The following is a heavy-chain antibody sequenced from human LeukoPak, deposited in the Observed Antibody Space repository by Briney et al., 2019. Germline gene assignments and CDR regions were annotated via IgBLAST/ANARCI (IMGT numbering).Heavy chain of an antibody. CDR2: ISGSGGST. D-gene: IGHD6-13*01. V-gene: IGHV3-23*01. Sequence: GGSLGLSCAASGFTFSSYAMSWVRQAPGKGLEWVSGISGSGGSTYYADSVKGRFTISRDNSKNTLYLQMNSLRAEDTAVYYCAKGVVDSSSWFDYWGQGTLVTVSS. CDR1: GFTFSSYA. J-gene: IGHJ4*02. CDR3: AKGVVDSSSWFDY.